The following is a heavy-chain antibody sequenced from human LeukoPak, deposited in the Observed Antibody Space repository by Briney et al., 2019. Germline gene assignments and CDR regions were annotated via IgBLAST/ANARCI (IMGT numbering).Heavy chain of an antibody. CDR3: ARAFRDYYGSGSYFYYYYMDV. J-gene: IGHJ6*03. V-gene: IGHV3-48*03. D-gene: IGHD3-10*01. CDR1: GFTFSSYE. CDR2: ISSSGSTI. Sequence: GGSPILSCAASGFTFSSYEMNWVRQAPGKGLEWVSYISSSGSTIYYADSVKGRFTISRDNAKNSLYLQMNSLRAEDTAVYYCARAFRDYYGSGSYFYYYYMDVWGKGTTVTVSS.